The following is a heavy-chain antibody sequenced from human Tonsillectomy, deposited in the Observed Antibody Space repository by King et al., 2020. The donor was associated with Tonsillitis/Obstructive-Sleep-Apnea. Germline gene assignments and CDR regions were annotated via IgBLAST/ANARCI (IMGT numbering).Heavy chain of an antibody. V-gene: IGHV3-11*01. Sequence: VQLVESGGGLVKPGGSLRLSCAASGFTFSDYYMSWIRQAPGKGLEWVSKISSSGTTIYYGDSVKGRITISRDNAKNSLYLQINSLRADDTAVYYCTRVNRLAGRPLTHYYNYIDVWGKGTTVTVSS. CDR1: GFTFSDYY. CDR2: ISSSGTTI. D-gene: IGHD6-6*01. CDR3: TRVNRLAGRPLTHYYNYIDV. J-gene: IGHJ6*03.